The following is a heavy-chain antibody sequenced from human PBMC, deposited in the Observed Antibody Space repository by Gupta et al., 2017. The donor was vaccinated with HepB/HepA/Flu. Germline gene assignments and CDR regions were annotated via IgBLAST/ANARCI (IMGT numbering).Heavy chain of an antibody. CDR2: ISGDGGYT. CDR3: AKDMWSSSSLNYFDY. Sequence: EVQLVESGGGVVQPGGSLRLSCAASGLSFDDYAMHWVRQAPGKGLEWISLISGDGGYTYYAESVKGRFTISRDNSKKSLYLQMSSLRSEDTAFYYCAKDMWSSSSLNYFDYWGQGTPVTVSS. V-gene: IGHV3-43*02. J-gene: IGHJ4*02. CDR1: GLSFDDYA. D-gene: IGHD6-6*01.